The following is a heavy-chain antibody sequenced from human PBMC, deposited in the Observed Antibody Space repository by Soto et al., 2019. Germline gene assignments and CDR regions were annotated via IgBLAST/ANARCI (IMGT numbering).Heavy chain of an antibody. CDR1: GFTFDDYN. CDR3: AKDRHRGYGTFDY. D-gene: IGHD1-1*01. CDR2: VSWNSDIT. Sequence: EVQLVESGGGLVQPGRSLRLSCVASGFTFDDYNMHWVRQTPGKGLEWVSGVSWNSDITGYADSVKGRFTISRDNAKNSLYLQTNSLRAEDTAMYYCAKDRHRGYGTFDYLGQGTLVTVSS. V-gene: IGHV3-9*01. J-gene: IGHJ4*02.